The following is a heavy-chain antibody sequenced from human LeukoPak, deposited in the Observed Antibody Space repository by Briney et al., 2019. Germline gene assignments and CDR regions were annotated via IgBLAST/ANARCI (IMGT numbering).Heavy chain of an antibody. CDR1: GFTVSSNY. D-gene: IGHD1-26*01. Sequence: GGSLRLSCAASGFTVSSNYMSWVRQAPGKGLEWVAVISYDGSNKYYADSVKGRFTISRDNSKNTLYLQMNSLRAEDTAVYYCAKESEGPGESYSGLLDYWGQGTLVTVSS. J-gene: IGHJ4*02. V-gene: IGHV3-30*18. CDR3: AKESEGPGESYSGLLDY. CDR2: ISYDGSNK.